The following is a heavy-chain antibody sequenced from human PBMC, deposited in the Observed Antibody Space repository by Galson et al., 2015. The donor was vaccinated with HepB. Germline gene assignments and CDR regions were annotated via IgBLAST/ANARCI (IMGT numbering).Heavy chain of an antibody. J-gene: IGHJ4*02. CDR2: INPSGGST. CDR3: ARSGNYSPDDY. CDR1: GYTFTNYF. Sequence: SVKVSCKASGYTFTNYFIHWVRQAPGQGLEWMGIINPSGGSTSYAQKFQGRVTMTRDTSTNTVYMELSSLRSEDTAVYYCARSGNYSPDDYWGQGTLVTVSS. V-gene: IGHV1-46*03. D-gene: IGHD1-26*01.